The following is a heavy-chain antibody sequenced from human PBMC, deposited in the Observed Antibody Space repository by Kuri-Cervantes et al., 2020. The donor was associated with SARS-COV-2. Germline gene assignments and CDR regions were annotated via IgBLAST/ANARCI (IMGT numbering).Heavy chain of an antibody. CDR2: IYYSGST. J-gene: IGHJ5*02. D-gene: IGHD3-22*01. V-gene: IGHV4-39*01. Sequence: ESLEIFWTVAGGSISSYYWGWIRQPPGKGLEWIGSIYYSGSTYYNPSLKSRVTISVDTSKNQFSLKLSSVTAADTAVYYCARRHYYDSSGPSIALNWFDPWGHGTRVTVSS. CDR1: GGSISSYY. CDR3: ARRHYYDSSGPSIALNWFDP.